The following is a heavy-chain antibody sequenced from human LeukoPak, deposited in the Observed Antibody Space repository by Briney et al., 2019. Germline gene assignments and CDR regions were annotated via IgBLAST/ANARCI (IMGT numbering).Heavy chain of an antibody. Sequence: SETLSLTCAVYGGSFSGYYWSWIRQPPGKGLEWIAYIYNSGITNYNPSLRSRVTISVDTSENQFSLKLSSVTAADTAFYYCASNDEYFQYWGQGTLVTVSS. CDR1: GGSFSGYY. V-gene: IGHV4-59*01. CDR3: ASNDEYFQY. CDR2: IYNSGIT. J-gene: IGHJ1*01.